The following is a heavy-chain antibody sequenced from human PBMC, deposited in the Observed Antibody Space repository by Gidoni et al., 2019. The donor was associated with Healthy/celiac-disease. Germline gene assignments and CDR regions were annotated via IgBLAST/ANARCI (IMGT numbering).Heavy chain of an antibody. D-gene: IGHD1-26*01. Sequence: QVQLVESGGGVVQPGRSLRLSCAASGFTFSSYGMHWVRQAPGKGLGWVAVIWYDGSNKYYADSVKGRFTISRDNSKNTLYLQMNSLRAEDTAVYYCAREDSGVGAPGAFDIWGQGTMVTVSS. CDR3: AREDSGVGAPGAFDI. J-gene: IGHJ3*02. CDR1: GFTFSSYG. V-gene: IGHV3-33*01. CDR2: IWYDGSNK.